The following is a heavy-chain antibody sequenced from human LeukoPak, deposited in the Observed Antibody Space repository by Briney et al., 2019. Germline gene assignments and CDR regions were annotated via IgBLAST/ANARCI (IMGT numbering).Heavy chain of an antibody. J-gene: IGHJ3*02. Sequence: GKSLRLSCAAFGFTFSSYAMHWVRQAPGKGLDLVAVISYDGSNKYYADSVKGRFTISRDNSKNTLYLQMNSLRAEDTAVYYCAREFPLNYYDSRALGAFDIWGQGTMVTVSS. V-gene: IGHV3-30-3*01. CDR1: GFTFSSYA. D-gene: IGHD3-22*01. CDR2: ISYDGSNK. CDR3: AREFPLNYYDSRALGAFDI.